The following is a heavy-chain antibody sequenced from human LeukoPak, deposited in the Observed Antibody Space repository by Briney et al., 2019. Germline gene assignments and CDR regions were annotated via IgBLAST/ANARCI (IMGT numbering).Heavy chain of an antibody. J-gene: IGHJ3*02. D-gene: IGHD1-20*01. CDR2: IYYSGST. V-gene: IGHV4-59*08. CDR1: GGSISSYY. CDR3: ARQGITGPHDAFDI. Sequence: PSETLSLTCTVSGGSISSYYWSWIRQPPGKGLEWIGYIYYSGSTNYNPSLKSRVTISVDTSKNQFSLKLSSVTAADTAVYYCARQGITGPHDAFDIWGQGTMVTVSS.